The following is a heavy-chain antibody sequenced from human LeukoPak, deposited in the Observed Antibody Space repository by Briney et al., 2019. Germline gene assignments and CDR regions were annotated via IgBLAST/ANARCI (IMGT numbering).Heavy chain of an antibody. J-gene: IGHJ6*03. CDR2: IKSKTDGGTT. D-gene: IGHD6-13*01. CDR3: QMEQQYYYYYMDV. CDR1: GFTFSSAW. Sequence: GGSLRLSCAASGFTFSSAWMSWVRQAPGKGLERVGRIKSKTDGGTTDYAAPVKGRFTISRDDSKNTLYLQMNSLKTEDTAVYYCQMEQQYYYYYMDVWGKGTTVTVSS. V-gene: IGHV3-15*01.